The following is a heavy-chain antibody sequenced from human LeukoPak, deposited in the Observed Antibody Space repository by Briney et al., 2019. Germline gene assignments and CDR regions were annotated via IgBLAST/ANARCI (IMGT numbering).Heavy chain of an antibody. V-gene: IGHV1-8*01. CDR1: GYTFTSYD. Sequence: ASVKVSCKASGYTFTSYDINWVRQATGQGLEWMGWMNPNSGNTGYAQKFQGRVTMTRNTSISTAYMELSSLRSEDTAVYYCARFPYCTNGVCPPAWGQGTLVTVSS. CDR3: ARFPYCTNGVCPPA. CDR2: MNPNSGNT. D-gene: IGHD2-8*01. J-gene: IGHJ4*02.